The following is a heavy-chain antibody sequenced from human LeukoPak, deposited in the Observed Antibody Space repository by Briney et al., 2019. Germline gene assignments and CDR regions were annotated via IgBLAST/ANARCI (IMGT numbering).Heavy chain of an antibody. CDR3: ARDRPAAANWFDP. CDR2: INPNSGGT. CDR1: GYTFTGYN. Sequence: ASVKVSCKASGYTFTGYNMHWVRQAPGQGLEWMGWINPNSGGTNYAQKFQGRVTMTRDTSISTAYMELSRLRSDDTAVYYCARDRPAAANWFDPWGQGTLVTVSS. V-gene: IGHV1-2*02. J-gene: IGHJ5*02. D-gene: IGHD2-2*01.